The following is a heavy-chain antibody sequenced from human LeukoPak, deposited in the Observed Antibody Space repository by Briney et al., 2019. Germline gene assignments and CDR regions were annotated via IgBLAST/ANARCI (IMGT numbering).Heavy chain of an antibody. CDR3: ARSPDYDSSGYYLNWFDP. CDR1: GYTFTSYG. D-gene: IGHD3-22*01. J-gene: IGHJ5*02. V-gene: IGHV1-18*01. CDR2: ISAYNGNT. Sequence: ASVKVSCTASGYTFTSYGISWVRQAPGQGLEWMGWISAYNGNTNYAQKLQGRVTMTTDTSTSTAYMELRSLRSDDTAVYYCARSPDYDSSGYYLNWFDPWGQGTLVTVSS.